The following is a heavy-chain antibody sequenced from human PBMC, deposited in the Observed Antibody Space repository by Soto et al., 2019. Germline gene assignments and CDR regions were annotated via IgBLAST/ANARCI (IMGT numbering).Heavy chain of an antibody. V-gene: IGHV3-53*01. CDR2: TYSGGST. D-gene: IGHD3-10*01. CDR1: GFSVSSTS. CDR3: ARWFYGMDV. Sequence: GGSLRLSCAASGFSVSSTSMSWVRQAPGKGLEWVSVTYSGGSTFYADSVKGRFTISRDTSENTLYLQMNSLRVEDTAVYYCARWFYGMDVWGQGTTVTVSS. J-gene: IGHJ6*02.